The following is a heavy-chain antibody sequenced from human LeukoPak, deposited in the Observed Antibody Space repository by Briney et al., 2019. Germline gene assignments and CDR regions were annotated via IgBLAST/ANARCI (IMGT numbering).Heavy chain of an antibody. Sequence: SQTLSLTCAISGDSVSSNSAAWNWIRQSPSRGLEWLGRTYYRSKWYNDYAVSVKSRITINPDTSKNQFSLQLNSVTPEDTAVYYCGSSSWYQGSRDYWGQGTLVTVSS. J-gene: IGHJ4*02. CDR2: TYYRSKWYN. CDR3: GSSSWYQGSRDY. D-gene: IGHD6-13*01. CDR1: GDSVSSNSAA. V-gene: IGHV6-1*01.